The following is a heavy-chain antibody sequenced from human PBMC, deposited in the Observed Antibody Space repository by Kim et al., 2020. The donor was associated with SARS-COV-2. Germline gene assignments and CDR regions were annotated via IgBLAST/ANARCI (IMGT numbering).Heavy chain of an antibody. CDR3: ARTVGINYYDSSGHFDY. CDR1: GYTFSIYG. CDR2: ISAYNGNT. Sequence: ASVKVSCKASGYTFSIYGISWVRQAPGQGLEWMGWISAYNGNTNYAQKFQGRVTMTTDTSTSTVRMELRSLRSDDTAVYYCARTVGINYYDSSGHFDYWGQGTLVTVSS. V-gene: IGHV1-18*01. D-gene: IGHD3-22*01. J-gene: IGHJ4*02.